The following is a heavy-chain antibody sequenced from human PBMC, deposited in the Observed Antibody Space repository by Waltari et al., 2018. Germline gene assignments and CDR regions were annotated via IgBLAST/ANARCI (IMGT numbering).Heavy chain of an antibody. Sequence: QVQLVQSGAEVKKPGSSVKVSCKASGGTFSSYAISWVRQAPGQGLEWMGGIIPIFGTANYAQKFQGRVTITADESTSTAYMELSSLRSEDTAVYYCARIPLGYCSGGSCYGHFDYWGQGTLVTVSS. CDR1: GGTFSSYA. D-gene: IGHD2-15*01. V-gene: IGHV1-69*01. J-gene: IGHJ4*02. CDR3: ARIPLGYCSGGSCYGHFDY. CDR2: IIPIFGTA.